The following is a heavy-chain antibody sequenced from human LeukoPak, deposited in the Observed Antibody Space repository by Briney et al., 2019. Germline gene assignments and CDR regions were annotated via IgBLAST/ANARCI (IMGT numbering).Heavy chain of an antibody. J-gene: IGHJ4*02. CDR2: TYYRSKWYN. V-gene: IGHV6-1*01. Sequence: SQTLSLTCAISGDSASSNSAAWNWIRQSPSRGLEWLGRTYYRSKWYNDYAVSVKSRITINPDTSKNQFSLQLNSVTLEDTAVYYCAREREERSISYSNTFDYWGQGTLVTVSS. CDR3: AREREERSISYSNTFDY. CDR1: GDSASSNSAA. D-gene: IGHD4-11*01.